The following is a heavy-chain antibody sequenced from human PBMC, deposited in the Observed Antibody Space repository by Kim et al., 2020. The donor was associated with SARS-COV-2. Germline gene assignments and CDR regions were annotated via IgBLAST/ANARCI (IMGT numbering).Heavy chain of an antibody. CDR1: GFSFSNFP. CDR3: AKEMEVGLSTMDY. V-gene: IGHV3-23*01. D-gene: IGHD3-10*01. CDR2: ISASGGHT. Sequence: GGSLRLSCAASGFSFSNFPMSWVRQAPGKGLEWVSGISASGGHTYYTASVRGRLTVSRDNSENTLVLQMSSLGVDDTAVYYGAKEMEVGLSTMDYWGQG. J-gene: IGHJ4*02.